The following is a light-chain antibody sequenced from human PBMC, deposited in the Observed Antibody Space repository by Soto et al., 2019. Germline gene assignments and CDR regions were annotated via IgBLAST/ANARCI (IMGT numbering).Light chain of an antibody. Sequence: DIVMTQSPDSLAVSLGESATINCKSSQNIFYSPNNKNYLAWYQQKPGQPPKLLIYWASIRESGVPDRFSGSGSGTDFSLTISSLQAEDVAVYYCQQYNSTPRTFGQGTKVEIK. V-gene: IGKV4-1*01. CDR3: QQYNSTPRT. CDR2: WAS. CDR1: QNIFYSPNNKNY. J-gene: IGKJ1*01.